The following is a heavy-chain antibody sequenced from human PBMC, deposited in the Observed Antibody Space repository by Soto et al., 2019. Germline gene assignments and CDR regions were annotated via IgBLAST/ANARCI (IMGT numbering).Heavy chain of an antibody. D-gene: IGHD2-15*01. CDR1: GGSIRNVY. CDR2: IFHSGNA. J-gene: IGHJ5*01. V-gene: IGHV4-59*01. Sequence: PSETLSLTCTVSGGSIRNVYWSWIRQALGKGLEWIGFIFHSGNAKYNPSLKRRVTISVDTSKNQFSLSLDSVTAADTAVYFGARAHAPTLPYDAWGQGTLVTVSS. CDR3: ARAHAPTLPYDA.